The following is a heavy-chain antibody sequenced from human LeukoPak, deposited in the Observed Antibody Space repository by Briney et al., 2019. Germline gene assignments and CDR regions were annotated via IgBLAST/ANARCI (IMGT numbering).Heavy chain of an antibody. J-gene: IGHJ4*02. V-gene: IGHV1-2*02. CDR1: GYTFTGYY. CDR2: INPNSGGT. Sequence: ASVKGSCKASGYTFTGYYIHWVRQAPGQGLEWMGWINPNSGGTNYAQKFQGRVTMTRDKSISTAYMDLSSLTSDDTAVYYCARVGAMVLWGQGPHVTVSS. CDR3: ARVGAMVL. D-gene: IGHD5-18*01.